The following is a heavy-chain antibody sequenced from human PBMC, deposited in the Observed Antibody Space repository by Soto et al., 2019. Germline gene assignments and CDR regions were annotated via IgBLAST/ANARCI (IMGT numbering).Heavy chain of an antibody. CDR2: MNPNSGNT. CDR1: GYTFTSYD. J-gene: IGHJ3*02. D-gene: IGHD6-25*01. V-gene: IGHV1-8*01. CDR3: AKPAGDAFDI. Sequence: EASVKVSCKASGYTFTSYDMNWVRQATGQGLEWMGWMNPNSGNTDYAQKFQGRVTMTRNTSISIAYMELSSLRSEDTAVYYCAKPAGDAFDIWGQGTMVTVSS.